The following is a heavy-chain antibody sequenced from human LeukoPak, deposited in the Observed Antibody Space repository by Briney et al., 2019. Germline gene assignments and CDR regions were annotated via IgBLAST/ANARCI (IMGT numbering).Heavy chain of an antibody. J-gene: IGHJ4*02. Sequence: SETPSLTCTVSGGSISSYYWSWIRQPPGKGLEWIGYIYYSGSTNYNPSLKSRVTISVDTSKNQFSLKLSSVTAADTAVYYCARGGARYYDILTGYYTEPFDYWGQGTLVTVSS. V-gene: IGHV4-59*01. CDR2: IYYSGST. CDR1: GGSISSYY. D-gene: IGHD3-9*01. CDR3: ARGGARYYDILTGYYTEPFDY.